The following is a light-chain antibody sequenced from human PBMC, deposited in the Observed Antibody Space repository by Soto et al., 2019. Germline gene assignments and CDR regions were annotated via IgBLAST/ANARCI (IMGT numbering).Light chain of an antibody. CDR3: QQYNNWPYT. CDR1: QSVSSN. CDR2: GES. V-gene: IGKV3-15*01. Sequence: EIVMTQSPATLSVSPGERATLSCRASQSVSSNLAWYQQKPGQAPRLLMYGESTRATGVPARFSGSGSGTEFTLTISSLQSEDFAVYYCQQYNNWPYTFGQGTKLEIK. J-gene: IGKJ2*01.